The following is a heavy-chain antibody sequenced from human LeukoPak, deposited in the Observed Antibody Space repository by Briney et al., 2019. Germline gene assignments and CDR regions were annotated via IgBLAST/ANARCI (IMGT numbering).Heavy chain of an antibody. J-gene: IGHJ4*02. D-gene: IGHD1-14*01. CDR1: GGSFSGYY. Sequence: SETLSLTCAVYGGSFSGYYWSWIRQPPGKGLEWIGEINHSGSTNYNPSLKSRVTISVDTSKNQFSLKLSSVTAADTAVYDCAGEPGSRRDWGQGILVTVSS. CDR3: AGEPGSRRD. CDR2: INHSGST. V-gene: IGHV4-34*01.